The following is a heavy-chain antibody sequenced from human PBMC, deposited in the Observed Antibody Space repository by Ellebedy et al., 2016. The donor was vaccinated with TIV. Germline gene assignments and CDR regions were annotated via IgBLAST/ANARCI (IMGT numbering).Heavy chain of an antibody. V-gene: IGHV3-11*04. J-gene: IGHJ4*02. CDR1: GFTFSDYY. Sequence: PGGSLRLSCVASGFTFSDYYMRWIRQAPGKGMEWIAYISSRSFSMFYADSVKGRFTISRDNAQNSLFPQMNSLRAEDTAVYYCARGGRYRVYDYLDSWGQGSLGTVSS. D-gene: IGHD5/OR15-5a*01. CDR3: ARGGRYRVYDYLDS. CDR2: ISSRSFSM.